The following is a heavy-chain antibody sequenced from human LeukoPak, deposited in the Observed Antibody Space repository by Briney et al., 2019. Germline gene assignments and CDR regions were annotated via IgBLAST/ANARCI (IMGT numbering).Heavy chain of an antibody. V-gene: IGHV4-59*08. D-gene: IGHD2-2*01. J-gene: IGHJ5*02. CDR1: GGSISSYY. CDR3: ARHGLYCSSTSCSNWFDP. CDR2: IYYSGST. Sequence: PSETLSLTCTVSGGSISSYYWSWIRQPPGKGLEWIGYIYYSGSTNYNPSLKSRVTISVDTSKNQFSLKLSSVTAADTAVYYCARHGLYCSSTSCSNWFDPWGQGTLVTVSS.